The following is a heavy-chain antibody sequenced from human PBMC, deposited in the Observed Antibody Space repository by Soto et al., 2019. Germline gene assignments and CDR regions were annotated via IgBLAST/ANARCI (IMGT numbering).Heavy chain of an antibody. J-gene: IGHJ6*02. CDR2: IDWDDDK. Sequence: SGPTLVNPTQTLTLTCTFSGFSLRTSGMRVSWIRQPPGKALEWLARIDWDDDKFYSTSLNNRLTISKDTSKNQVVLTMTNMETVDTGTYFCARGNPVGDDSNYYYYAMDVWGQGTTVTVSS. CDR3: ARGNPVGDDSNYYYYAMDV. D-gene: IGHD3-16*01. CDR1: GFSLRTSGMR. V-gene: IGHV2-70*04.